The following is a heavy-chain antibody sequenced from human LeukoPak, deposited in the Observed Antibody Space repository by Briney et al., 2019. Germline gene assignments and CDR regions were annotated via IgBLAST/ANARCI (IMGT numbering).Heavy chain of an antibody. Sequence: GGSLRLSCAASGFTVSSNYMSWVRQAPGKGLEWVSVIYSGGSTYYADSVKGRFTISRDNSKNTLYLQMNSLRAEDTAVYYCARDRCSSTSRYYFDYWGQGTLVTVSS. CDR1: GFTVSSNY. D-gene: IGHD2-2*01. J-gene: IGHJ4*02. V-gene: IGHV3-66*01. CDR3: ARDRCSSTSRYYFDY. CDR2: IYSGGST.